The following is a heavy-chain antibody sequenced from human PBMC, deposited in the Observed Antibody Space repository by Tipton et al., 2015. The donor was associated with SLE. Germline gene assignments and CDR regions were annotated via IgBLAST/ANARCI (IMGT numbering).Heavy chain of an antibody. D-gene: IGHD2-21*01. CDR3: ARPYGDY. CDR2: IYYSGST. Sequence: TLSLTCTVSGGSIRSYYWSWIRQPPGKGLEWIGYIYYSGSTNYNPSLKSRVTISVDTSKNQFSLKLSSVTAADTAVYYCARPYGDYWGQGTLVAVSS. CDR1: GGSIRSYY. V-gene: IGHV4-59*01. J-gene: IGHJ4*02.